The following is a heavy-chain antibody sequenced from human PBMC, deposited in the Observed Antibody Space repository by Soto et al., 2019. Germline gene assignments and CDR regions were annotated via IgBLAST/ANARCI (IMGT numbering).Heavy chain of an antibody. CDR1: GFTFSSYA. Sequence: QVQLVESGGGVDQPGRSLRLSCAASGFTFSSYAMHWVRQAPGKGLEWVAVISYDGSNKYYADSVKGRFTISRDNSKNTLYLQMNSLRAEDTAVYYCARDTVYSSSWPRNYYYYGMDVWGQGTTVTVSS. J-gene: IGHJ6*02. D-gene: IGHD6-13*01. CDR3: ARDTVYSSSWPRNYYYYGMDV. CDR2: ISYDGSNK. V-gene: IGHV3-30-3*01.